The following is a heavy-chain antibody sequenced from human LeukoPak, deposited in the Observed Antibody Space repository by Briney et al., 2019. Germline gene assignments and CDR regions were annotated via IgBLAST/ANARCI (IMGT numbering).Heavy chain of an antibody. CDR1: GGSISSYY. V-gene: IGHV4-59*08. CDR2: IYYSGTT. CDR3: ARRPPNDADYYYGMDV. D-gene: IGHD1-1*01. Sequence: SETLSLTCTVSGGSISSYYWSWIRQPPGKGLEWIGYIYYSGTTNYNPSLKSRVTISVDASKNQFSLKLSSVTAADTAVYYCARRPPNDADYYYGMDVWGQGTTVTVSS. J-gene: IGHJ6*02.